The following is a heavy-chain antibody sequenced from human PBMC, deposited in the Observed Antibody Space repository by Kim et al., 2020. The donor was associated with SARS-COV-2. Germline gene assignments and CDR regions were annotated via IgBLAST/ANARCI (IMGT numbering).Heavy chain of an antibody. CDR2: IYSGGST. J-gene: IGHJ6*02. D-gene: IGHD6-6*01. CDR1: GFTVSSNY. Sequence: GGSLRLSCAASGFTVSSNYMSWVRQAPGKGLEWVSVIYSGGSTYYADSVKGRFTISRDNSKNTLYLQMNSLRAEDTAVYYCARDAFNSSSPIYYYYGMDVWGQGTTVTVSS. CDR3: ARDAFNSSSPIYYYYGMDV. V-gene: IGHV3-53*01.